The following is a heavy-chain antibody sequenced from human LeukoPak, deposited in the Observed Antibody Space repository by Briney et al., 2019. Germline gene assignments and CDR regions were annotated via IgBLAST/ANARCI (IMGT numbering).Heavy chain of an antibody. CDR1: GGSFSGYY. Sequence: SETLSLTCAIYGGSFSGYYWSWIRQPPGKGLEWIGEINHSGSTNYNPSLKSRVTISVDTSKNQFSLKLSSVTAADTAVYYCARVMTTVTGMDVWGQGTTVTVSS. CDR3: ARVMTTVTGMDV. V-gene: IGHV4-34*01. CDR2: INHSGST. J-gene: IGHJ6*02. D-gene: IGHD4-17*01.